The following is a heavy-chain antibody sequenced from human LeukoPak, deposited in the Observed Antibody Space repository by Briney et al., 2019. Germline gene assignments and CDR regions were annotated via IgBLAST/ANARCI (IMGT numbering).Heavy chain of an antibody. J-gene: IGHJ5*02. V-gene: IGHV4-34*01. CDR3: ARDQGRITIFGVAYNNWFDP. CDR2: INHSGST. CDR1: GGSFSGYY. Sequence: ETLSLTCAVYGGSFSGYYWSWIRQPPGKGLEWIGEINHSGSTNYNPSLKSRVTISVDTSKNQFSLKLSSVTAADTAVYYCARDQGRITIFGVAYNNWFDPWGQGTLVTVSS. D-gene: IGHD3-3*01.